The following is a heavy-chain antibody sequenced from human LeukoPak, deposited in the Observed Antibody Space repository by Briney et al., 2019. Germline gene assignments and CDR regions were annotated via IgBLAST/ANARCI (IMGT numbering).Heavy chain of an antibody. Sequence: SETLSLTCTVSGGSISSYYWSWIRQPAGKGLEWIGRIYTSGSTNYNPSLKSRVTMSVDTSKNQFSLKLSSVTAADTAVYYCARDSDFSGSWYKLTWFDPWGQGTLVTVSS. CDR1: GGSISSYY. V-gene: IGHV4-4*07. D-gene: IGHD6-13*01. CDR2: IYTSGST. J-gene: IGHJ5*02. CDR3: ARDSDFSGSWYKLTWFDP.